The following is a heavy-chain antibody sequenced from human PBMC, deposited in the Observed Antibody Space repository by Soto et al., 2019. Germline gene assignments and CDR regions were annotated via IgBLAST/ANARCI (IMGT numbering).Heavy chain of an antibody. Sequence: QVQLQQSGPGLVKPSQTLSVTCVISGDSVSSNSAAWNWIRQSPSRGLEWQGRTYYRSKWYSDYAESVESRITVNPHTSKNHFSRQLKSGTPDATAVYYCARGEQYSGRIFAYWGQRTLVTVSS. CDR3: ARGEQYSGRIFAY. D-gene: IGHD1-26*01. CDR1: GDSVSSNSAA. V-gene: IGHV6-1*01. J-gene: IGHJ4*02. CDR2: TYYRSKWYS.